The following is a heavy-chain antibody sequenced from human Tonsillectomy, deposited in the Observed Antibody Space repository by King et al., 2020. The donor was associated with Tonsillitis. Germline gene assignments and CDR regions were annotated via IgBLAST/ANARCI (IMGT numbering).Heavy chain of an antibody. CDR2: ISYSGST. Sequence: QLQESGPGLVKPSETLSLTCTVSGGSISSSSYYWGWIRQPPGKGLEWSGSISYSGSTYSNPSRKSRVTISVDTSKNQFSLKLSAVTAADTAVYYCATWEGSSAPYDRPMDAFDYWGQGTLVTVSS. CDR1: GGSISSSSYY. CDR3: ATWEGSSAPYDRPMDAFDY. V-gene: IGHV4-39*01. D-gene: IGHD3-9*01. J-gene: IGHJ4*02.